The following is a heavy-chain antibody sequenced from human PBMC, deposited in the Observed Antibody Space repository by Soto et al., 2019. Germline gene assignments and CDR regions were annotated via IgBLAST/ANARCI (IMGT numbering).Heavy chain of an antibody. CDR1: GYTLAELS. Sequence: ASVKVSCKVSGYTLAELSMHWGRQAPGKGLEWMGGFDPEDGETIYAQKFQGRVTMTEDTSTDTAYMELSSLRSEDTAVYYCATGRGAAAGLNFDYWGQGTLVTVSS. J-gene: IGHJ4*02. V-gene: IGHV1-24*01. CDR3: ATGRGAAAGLNFDY. D-gene: IGHD6-13*01. CDR2: FDPEDGET.